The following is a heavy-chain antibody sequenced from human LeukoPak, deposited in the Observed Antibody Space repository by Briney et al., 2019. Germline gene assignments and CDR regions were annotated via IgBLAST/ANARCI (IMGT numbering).Heavy chain of an antibody. J-gene: IGHJ4*02. V-gene: IGHV1-24*01. D-gene: IGHD5-12*01. CDR1: GYTFTSYY. Sequence: GASVKVSCKASGYTFTSYYIHWVRQAPGQGLEWMGGFDPEDGETIYAQKFQGRVTMTEDTSTDTAYMELSSLRSEDTAVYYCATEGATTGFNWGQGTLVTVSS. CDR2: FDPEDGET. CDR3: ATEGATTGFN.